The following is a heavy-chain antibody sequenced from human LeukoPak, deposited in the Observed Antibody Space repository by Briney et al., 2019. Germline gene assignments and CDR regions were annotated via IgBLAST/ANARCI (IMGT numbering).Heavy chain of an antibody. Sequence: ASVKVSCKASGYTFTSYDINWVRQATGQGLEWMGWMNPNSGNTGYAQTFQGRVTMTRNTSISTAYMELSSLRSEDTAVYYCARPDVCSGLYGMDLWGQGTTVTVSS. J-gene: IGHJ6*02. CDR2: MNPNSGNT. D-gene: IGHD3-10*02. CDR3: ARPDVCSGLYGMDL. CDR1: GYTFTSYD. V-gene: IGHV1-8*01.